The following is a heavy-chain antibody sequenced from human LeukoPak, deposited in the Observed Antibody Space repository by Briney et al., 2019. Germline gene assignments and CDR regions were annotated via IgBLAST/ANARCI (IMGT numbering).Heavy chain of an antibody. CDR3: ARVTPSIVVVPADNPNWFDP. J-gene: IGHJ5*02. Sequence: SVKVSCKASGGTFSSNAISWVRQAPGQGLEWMGGIIPIFGTANYAQKFQGRVTITADESTSTAYMELSSLRSEDTAVYYCARVTPSIVVVPADNPNWFDPWGQGTLVTVSS. D-gene: IGHD2-2*01. CDR2: IIPIFGTA. CDR1: GGTFSSNA. V-gene: IGHV1-69*13.